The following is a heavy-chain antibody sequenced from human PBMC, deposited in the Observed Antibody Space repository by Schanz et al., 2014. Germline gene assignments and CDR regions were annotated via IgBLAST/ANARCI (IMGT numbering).Heavy chain of an antibody. CDR3: AKDPSHGDYDYYFDY. J-gene: IGHJ4*02. CDR1: GFTFGSYG. D-gene: IGHD3-22*01. Sequence: EGQLLESGGGLIQPGGSLRLSCAASGFTFGSYGMSWVRQGPGKGLEWVSGISGGGGTRNYADSVKGRFTISRDNSKNTLYLQMNSLRAEDTAVYYCAKDPSHGDYDYYFDYWGQGTLVTVSS. V-gene: IGHV3-23*01. CDR2: ISGGGGTR.